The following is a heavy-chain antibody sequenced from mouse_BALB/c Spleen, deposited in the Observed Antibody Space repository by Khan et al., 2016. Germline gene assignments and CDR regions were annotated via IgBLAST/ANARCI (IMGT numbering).Heavy chain of an antibody. CDR2: IRLKYDNYAT. CDR3: TTTFAY. J-gene: IGHJ3*01. CDR1: GYTFSSYW. Sequence: EVKLEESGGGLVQPGGSMKLSCVASGYTFSSYWMSWVRQSPEKGLEWVAEIRLKYDNYATPYAESVKGKFNITRDDSKSRLYLQMNSLRAEDTGIYYCTTTFAYWGQGTLVTVSA. D-gene: IGHD2-12*01. V-gene: IGHV6-6*02.